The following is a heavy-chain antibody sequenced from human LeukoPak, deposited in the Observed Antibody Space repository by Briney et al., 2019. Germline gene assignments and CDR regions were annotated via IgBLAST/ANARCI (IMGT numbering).Heavy chain of an antibody. CDR3: TRVLSGSDAKWLRNDY. J-gene: IGHJ4*02. CDR2: IRSKAYGGTT. CDR1: GFTFGDYA. V-gene: IGHV3-49*03. D-gene: IGHD5-12*01. Sequence: GGSLRLSCTASGFTFGDYAMSWFRQAPGKGLEWVGFIRSKAYGGTTEYAASVKGRFAISRDDSKSIAYLQMNSLKTEDTAVYYCTRVLSGSDAKWLRNDYWGQGTLVTVSS.